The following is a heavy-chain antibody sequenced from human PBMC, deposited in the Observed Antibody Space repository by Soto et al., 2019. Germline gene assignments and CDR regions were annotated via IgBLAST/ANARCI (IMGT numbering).Heavy chain of an antibody. D-gene: IGHD5-12*01. CDR3: ARDLRGPPKGWLREKTNWFDP. J-gene: IGHJ5*02. CDR2: INPNSGGT. V-gene: IGHV1-2*02. CDR1: GYTFTGYY. Sequence: ASVKVSCKASGYTFTGYYMHWVRQAPGQGLEWMGWINPNSGGTNYAQKFQGRVTMTRDTSISTAYMELSRLRSDDTAVYYCARDLRGPPKGWLREKTNWFDPWGQGTLVTAPQ.